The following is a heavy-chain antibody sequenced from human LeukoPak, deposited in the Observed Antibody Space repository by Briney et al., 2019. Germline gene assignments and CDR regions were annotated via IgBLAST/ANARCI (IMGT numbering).Heavy chain of an antibody. CDR1: GYTFTGYY. V-gene: IGHV1-2*06. J-gene: IGHJ4*02. CDR3: ARPSCGSGSKPALDY. CDR2: INPNSGGT. D-gene: IGHD1-26*01. Sequence: ASVKVSCKASGYTFTGYYMHWVRQAPGQGLEWMGRINPNSGGTNYAQKFQGRVTMTRDTSISTAYMELSRLRSDDTAVYYCARPSCGSGSKPALDYWGQGTLVTVSS.